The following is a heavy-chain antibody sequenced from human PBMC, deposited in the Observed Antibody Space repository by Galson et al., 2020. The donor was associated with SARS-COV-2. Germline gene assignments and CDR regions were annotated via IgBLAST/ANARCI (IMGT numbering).Heavy chain of an antibody. J-gene: IGHJ3*02. CDR2: IYYSGST. CDR3: ARRQGVYYDSNGAFDI. V-gene: IGHV4-39*01. D-gene: IGHD3-22*01. CDR1: GGSISSSSYY. Sequence: SETLSLTCTVSGGSISSSSYYWGWIRQPPGKGLEWIGRIYYSGSTYYNPSLKSRVTISVDTSKNQFSLKLSSVTAADPAVYYCARRQGVYYDSNGAFDIWGQGTMVTVSS.